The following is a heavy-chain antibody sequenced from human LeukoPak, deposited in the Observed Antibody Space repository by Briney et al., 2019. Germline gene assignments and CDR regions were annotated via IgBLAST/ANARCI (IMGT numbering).Heavy chain of an antibody. CDR2: INHSGST. J-gene: IGHJ4*02. Sequence: PSETLSLTCAVYGGSFSGYCWSWIRQPPGKGLEWIGEINHSGSTNYNPSLKSRVTISVDTSKNQFSLKLSSVTAADTAVYYCARISLTGYAPISRYFDYWDQGTLVTVSS. D-gene: IGHD3-9*01. CDR3: ARISLTGYAPISRYFDY. V-gene: IGHV4-34*01. CDR1: GGSFSGYC.